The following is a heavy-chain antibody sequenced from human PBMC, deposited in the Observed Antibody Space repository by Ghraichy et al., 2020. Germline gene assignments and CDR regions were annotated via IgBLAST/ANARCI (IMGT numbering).Heavy chain of an antibody. CDR1: GFTFSSYD. Sequence: GGSLRLSCAASGFTFSSYDMHWVRQATGKGLEWVSAIGTAGDTYYPASVKGRVTRSRENATNSLYRQMNSLRDGDTAVYYCARGFDAFDIWGQGTMVTVSS. V-gene: IGHV3-13*01. CDR2: IGTAGDT. J-gene: IGHJ3*02. CDR3: ARGFDAFDI.